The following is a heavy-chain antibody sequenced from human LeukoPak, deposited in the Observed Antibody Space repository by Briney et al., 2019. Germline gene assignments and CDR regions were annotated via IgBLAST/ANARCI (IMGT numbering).Heavy chain of an antibody. D-gene: IGHD1-26*01. CDR2: IIPILGIA. CDR1: GGTFSSYA. V-gene: IGHV1-69*04. J-gene: IGHJ4*02. CDR3: ARLVGSTTGFDY. Sequence: GASVKVSCKASGGTFSSYAISWVRQAPGQGLEWMGRIIPILGIANYAQKFQGRVTIPADKTTSTAYMELSSLRSEDTAVYYCARLVGSTTGFDYWGQGTLVTVSS.